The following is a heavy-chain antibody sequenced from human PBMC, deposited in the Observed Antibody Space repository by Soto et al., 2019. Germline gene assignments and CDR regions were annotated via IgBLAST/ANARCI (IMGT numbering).Heavy chain of an antibody. CDR1: GFAFQTYT. CDR3: AKVGVLRTNFRWFDL. V-gene: IGHV3-21*01. Sequence: EGQLVESGGGLVKPGESLRLSCAASGFAFQTYTMEWLRQPPGKGLEWVSSITISGNYIYYADSVKGRFTISRDNGRNSVYLQMNSLRAEDTAVYYCAKVGVLRTNFRWFDLWGRGTLVTVSS. J-gene: IGHJ5*02. CDR2: ITISGNYI. D-gene: IGHD2-8*01.